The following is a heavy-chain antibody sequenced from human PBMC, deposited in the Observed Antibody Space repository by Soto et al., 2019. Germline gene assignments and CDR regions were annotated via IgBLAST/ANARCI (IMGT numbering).Heavy chain of an antibody. CDR2: INPNGGVT. D-gene: IGHD5-12*01. Sequence: QMQLVQSGAEVRKPGASVTVTCRSSGDSFNDYYIHWVRQAPGQGFAWMGWINPNGGVTKYAQKFQGWVSMTRDTSIRTVYMQLSRLRSDDTAVYYCARESGGATATLDYYYFYMDVWGTGTTVTVSS. CDR3: ARESGGATATLDYYYFYMDV. V-gene: IGHV1-2*04. J-gene: IGHJ6*03. CDR1: GDSFNDYY.